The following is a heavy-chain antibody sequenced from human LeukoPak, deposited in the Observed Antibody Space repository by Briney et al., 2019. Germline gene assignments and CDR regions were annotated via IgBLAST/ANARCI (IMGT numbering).Heavy chain of an antibody. D-gene: IGHD3-3*01. CDR1: GYTLTELS. Sequence: ASVKVSCKVSGYTLTELSIHWVRQAPGKGLEWMGGFDPEDGETIYSQKFQGRVTMTEDTSTDTAYMELRRLRSEDTAVYYCATGILEWLSDYYYGMDVWGQGTTVTVSS. J-gene: IGHJ6*02. CDR3: ATGILEWLSDYYYGMDV. CDR2: FDPEDGET. V-gene: IGHV1-24*01.